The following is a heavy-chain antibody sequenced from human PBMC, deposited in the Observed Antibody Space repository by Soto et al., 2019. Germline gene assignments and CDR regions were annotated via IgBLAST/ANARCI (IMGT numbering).Heavy chain of an antibody. J-gene: IGHJ6*02. CDR2: ISGSGSTI. CDR3: ARGYYGSGGLRYGMDL. V-gene: IGHV3-48*03. D-gene: IGHD3-10*01. CDR1: GFTFSSYE. Sequence: GGSLRLSCADSGFTFSSYEMNWVRQAPRKGLEWVSYISGSGSTIYYADSVKGRFTISRDNAKNSLYLQMNSLRAEDTAVYYCARGYYGSGGLRYGMDLWGQGTTVTVSS.